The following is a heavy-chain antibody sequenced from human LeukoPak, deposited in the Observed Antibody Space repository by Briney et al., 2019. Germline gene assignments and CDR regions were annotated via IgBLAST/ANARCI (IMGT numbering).Heavy chain of an antibody. D-gene: IGHD5-24*01. CDR3: ARQMGTSLDY. Sequence: SETLSLTCAVSGYSISSGYYWGWIRQPPGKGLEWIGSIYHSGSTYYNSSLKGRVTISVDTSKNQFSLKLSSVTAADTAVYYCARQMGTSLDYWGQGTLVTVSS. CDR1: GYSISSGYY. V-gene: IGHV4-38-2*01. CDR2: IYHSGST. J-gene: IGHJ4*02.